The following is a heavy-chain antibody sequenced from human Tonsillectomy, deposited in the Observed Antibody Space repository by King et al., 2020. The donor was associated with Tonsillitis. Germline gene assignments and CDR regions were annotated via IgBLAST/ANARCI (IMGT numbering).Heavy chain of an antibody. V-gene: IGHV3-33*05. CDR1: GFTFSSYG. CDR2: ISYDGSNK. J-gene: IGHJ6*02. D-gene: IGHD1-26*01. Sequence: VQLVESGGGVVQPGRSLRRSCAASGFTFSSYGMHWVRQAPGKGLEWVAVISYDGSNKYYADSVKGRFTISRDNSKNTLYLQMNSLRAEDTAVYYCARIGGARYYYYGMDVWGQGTTVTVSS. CDR3: ARIGGARYYYYGMDV.